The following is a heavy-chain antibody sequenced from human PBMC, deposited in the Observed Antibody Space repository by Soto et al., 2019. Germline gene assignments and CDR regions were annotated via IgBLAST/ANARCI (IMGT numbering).Heavy chain of an antibody. Sequence: PGGSLRLSCAASGFTFSSYGMHWVRQAPGKGLEWVAVISYDGSNKYYADSVKGRFTISRDNSKNTLYLQMNSLRAEDTAVYYCAKDDLLWFGESQSMDVWGQGTTVTVS. D-gene: IGHD3-10*01. CDR3: AKDDLLWFGESQSMDV. V-gene: IGHV3-30*18. CDR2: ISYDGSNK. J-gene: IGHJ6*02. CDR1: GFTFSSYG.